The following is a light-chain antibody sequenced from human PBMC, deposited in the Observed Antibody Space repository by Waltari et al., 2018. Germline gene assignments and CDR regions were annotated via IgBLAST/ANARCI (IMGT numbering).Light chain of an antibody. V-gene: IGLV1-47*01. CDR2: RNY. CDR1: SSNIGSIY. J-gene: IGLJ1*01. CDR3: AAWDGGVSGPHV. Sequence: QSVLTQTPSASGTPGQRVTISCSGSSSNIGSIYVSWFQHLPGTTPKLLIARNYQRRSGVPDRFSGSKAGTSASLDISGLRSEDEGDYYCAAWDGGVSGPHVFGTGTKVTVL.